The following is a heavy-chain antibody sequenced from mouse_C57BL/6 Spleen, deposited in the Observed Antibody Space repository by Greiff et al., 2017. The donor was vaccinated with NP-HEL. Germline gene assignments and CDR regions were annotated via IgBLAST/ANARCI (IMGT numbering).Heavy chain of an antibody. Sequence: EVMLVESGGGLVKPGGSLKLSCAASGFTFSDYGMHWVRQAPEKGLEWVAYISSGSSTIYYADTVKGRFTISRDNAKNTLFLQMTSLRSEDTAMYYCARGNPLYYGAMDYWGQGTSVTVSS. J-gene: IGHJ4*01. D-gene: IGHD1-1*01. CDR1: GFTFSDYG. CDR2: ISSGSSTI. CDR3: ARGNPLYYGAMDY. V-gene: IGHV5-17*01.